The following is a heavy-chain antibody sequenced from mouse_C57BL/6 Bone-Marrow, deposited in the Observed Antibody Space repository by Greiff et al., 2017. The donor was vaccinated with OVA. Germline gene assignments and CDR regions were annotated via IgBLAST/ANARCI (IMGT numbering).Heavy chain of an antibody. CDR1: GFTFSNYA. CDR3: AGYANSYAMDY. J-gene: IGHJ4*01. V-gene: IGHV5-4*03. CDR2: ISDGGSYT. Sequence: DVMLVESGGGLVTPGGSLKLSCAASGFTFSNYAMSWVRQTPEKRLEWVATISDGGSYTYYPDNVKGRFTISRDNAKNNLYLQMSHLKSEDTAMYYCAGYANSYAMDYWGQGTSVTVSS. D-gene: IGHD2-1*01.